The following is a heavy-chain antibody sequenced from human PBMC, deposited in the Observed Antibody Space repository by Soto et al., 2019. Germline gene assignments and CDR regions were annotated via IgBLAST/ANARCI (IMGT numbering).Heavy chain of an antibody. V-gene: IGHV1-18*04. J-gene: IGHJ5*02. CDR3: ARDLLRSFSTDRGVIITSYNWFDP. Sequence: ASVKVSCKTSGYTFTSYGISWVRQAPGQGLEWMGWISTYNVNTNYAQKLQDRVTMTIDTSTSTAYMELRSLRPDDTAVYHCARDLLRSFSTDRGVIITSYNWFDPWGQGALVTVS. CDR1: GYTFTSYG. D-gene: IGHD3-10*01. CDR2: ISTYNVNT.